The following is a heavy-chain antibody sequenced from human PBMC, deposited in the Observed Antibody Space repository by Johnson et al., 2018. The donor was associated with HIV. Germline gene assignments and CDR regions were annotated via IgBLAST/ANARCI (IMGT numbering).Heavy chain of an antibody. V-gene: IGHV3-20*04. CDR3: ARQHNYDSSGQGGGLDI. J-gene: IGHJ3*02. CDR2: IYWHGGRT. Sequence: VQLVESGGGVVRPGGSLRLSCAGSGFIFDDYDMTWVRQPPGKGLAWVSGIYWHGGRTGYAVSVKGRFTIYRENAKNSLYLQMNSLRAEDTALYYCARQHNYDSSGQGGGLDIWGQGTMVTVSS. CDR1: GFIFDDYD. D-gene: IGHD3-22*01.